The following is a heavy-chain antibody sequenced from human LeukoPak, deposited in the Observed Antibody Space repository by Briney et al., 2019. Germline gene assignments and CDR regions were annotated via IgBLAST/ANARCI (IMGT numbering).Heavy chain of an antibody. Sequence: SETLSLTCTVSGGSISSYYWSWIRQPPGQGLEWIGYIYYSGSTNYNPSLKSRVTISVDTSKNQFSLKLSSVTTADTAVYYCARGLPSSIRLYFDYWGQGTLVTVSS. J-gene: IGHJ4*02. CDR2: IYYSGST. V-gene: IGHV4-59*01. D-gene: IGHD2-2*01. CDR3: ARGLPSSIRLYFDY. CDR1: GGSISSYY.